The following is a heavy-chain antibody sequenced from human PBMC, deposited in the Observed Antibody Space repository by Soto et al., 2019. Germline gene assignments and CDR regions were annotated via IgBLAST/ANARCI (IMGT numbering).Heavy chain of an antibody. D-gene: IGHD3-22*01. CDR3: ARELIVVVITRPYYYYGMDV. J-gene: IGHJ6*02. CDR2: INPSGGST. Sequence: ASVKVSCKASGYTFTSYYMHWVRQAPGQGLEWMGIINPSGGSTSYAQKLQGRVTMTRDTSTSTVYMELSSLRSEDTAVYYCARELIVVVITRPYYYYGMDVWGQGTTVTVSS. CDR1: GYTFTSYY. V-gene: IGHV1-46*01.